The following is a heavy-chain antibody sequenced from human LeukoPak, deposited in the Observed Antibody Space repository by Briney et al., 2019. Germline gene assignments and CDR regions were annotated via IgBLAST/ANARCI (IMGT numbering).Heavy chain of an antibody. CDR3: ARDRGQSYFDY. V-gene: IGHV3-74*01. D-gene: IGHD3-10*01. J-gene: IGHJ4*02. Sequence: GGSLRLSCAASGFTFSSHWMHWVRQVPGKGLVWVSRINSDGSSTNYADSVKGRFTISRDNSKNTLYLQLNSLRAEDTAMYYCARDRGQSYFDYWGQGTLVTVSS. CDR1: GFTFSSHW. CDR2: INSDGSST.